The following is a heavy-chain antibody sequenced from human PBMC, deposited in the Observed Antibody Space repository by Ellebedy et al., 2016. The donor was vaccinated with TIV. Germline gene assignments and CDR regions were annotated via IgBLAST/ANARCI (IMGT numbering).Heavy chain of an antibody. D-gene: IGHD6-13*01. V-gene: IGHV5-51*01. CDR3: ARKPPGIGAAGHDF. CDR2: IYPGDSDT. Sequence: KVSCKGSGYSFTSYCVGWVRQLPGKGLAWMGIIYPGDSDTRYSPSFQGQVTISADKAISTAYLQWSSLNASDTAMYYCARKPPGIGAAGHDFWGQGTLVTVSS. J-gene: IGHJ4*02. CDR1: GYSFTSYC.